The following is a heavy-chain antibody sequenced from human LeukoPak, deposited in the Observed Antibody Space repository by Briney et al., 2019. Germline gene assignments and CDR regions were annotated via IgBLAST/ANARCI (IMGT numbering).Heavy chain of an antibody. CDR1: GFTFNTYW. Sequence: TGGSLRLSCAASGFTFNTYWMSWVRQAPGKRLEWLATINQDGSEKFYVDSVKGRFTISRDNAKNSLYLQMNSLRAEDTAVYYCTTFYTRLTDYWGQGTLVTVSS. CDR3: TTFYTRLTDY. J-gene: IGHJ4*02. D-gene: IGHD2/OR15-2a*01. V-gene: IGHV3-7*05. CDR2: INQDGSEK.